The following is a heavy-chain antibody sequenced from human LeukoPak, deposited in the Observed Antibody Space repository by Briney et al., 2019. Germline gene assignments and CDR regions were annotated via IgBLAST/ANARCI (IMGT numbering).Heavy chain of an antibody. CDR2: ISYDGSNK. CDR1: GFTFSSYG. CDR3: AKGGRAVTMIVVVMDEFDY. V-gene: IGHV3-30*18. D-gene: IGHD3-22*01. Sequence: GRSLRLSCAASGFTFSSYGMHWVRQASGKGLEWVAVISYDGSNKYYADSVKGRFTISRDNSKDTLYLQMNSLRAEDTAVYYCAKGGRAVTMIVVVMDEFDYWGQGTLVTVSS. J-gene: IGHJ4*02.